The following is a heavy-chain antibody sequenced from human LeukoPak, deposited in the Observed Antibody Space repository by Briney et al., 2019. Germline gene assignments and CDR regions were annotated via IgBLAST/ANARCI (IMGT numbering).Heavy chain of an antibody. CDR1: GFTFSDYY. D-gene: IGHD6-19*01. J-gene: IGHJ5*02. V-gene: IGHV3-11*05. Sequence: PGGSLRLSCAASGFTFSDYYMSWIRQAPGKGLEWVSYISSSSSYTNYADSVKGRFTISRDNAKNSLYLQMNSLRAEDTAVYYCARAAVAGTRSSWFDPWGQGTLVTVSS. CDR3: ARAAVAGTRSSWFDP. CDR2: ISSSSSYT.